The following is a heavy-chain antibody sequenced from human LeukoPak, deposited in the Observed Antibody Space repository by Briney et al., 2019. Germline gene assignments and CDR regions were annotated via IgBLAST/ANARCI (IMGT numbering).Heavy chain of an antibody. CDR3: ARSQDCSSTSCYLLADYYFDY. CDR2: INPSGGSI. CDR1: GYIFTSYY. J-gene: IGHJ4*02. V-gene: IGHV1-46*01. D-gene: IGHD2-2*01. Sequence: ASVKVSCKASGYIFTSYYMHWVRQAPGQGLEWMGIINPSGGSISYAQKFQGRVTMTRDTSTSTVYMELSSLRSEDTAVYYCARSQDCSSTSCYLLADYYFDYWGQGTLVTVSS.